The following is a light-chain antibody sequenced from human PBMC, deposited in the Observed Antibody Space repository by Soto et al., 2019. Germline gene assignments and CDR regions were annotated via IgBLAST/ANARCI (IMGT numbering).Light chain of an antibody. V-gene: IGKV1-9*01. CDR2: AAS. CDR3: QQLNSYLRT. CDR1: QGISSY. Sequence: DIQLTQSPSFLSASVGDRVTITCRASQGISSYLAWYQQKPGNDPKLMIYAASTLQSGVPSRCSGSGSWIDFALTISSLQTEDFGTYCCQQLNSYLRTFGQGTKLEIK. J-gene: IGKJ2*01.